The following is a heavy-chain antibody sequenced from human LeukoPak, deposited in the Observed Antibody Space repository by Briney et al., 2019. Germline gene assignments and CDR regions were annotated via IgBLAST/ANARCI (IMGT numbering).Heavy chain of an antibody. D-gene: IGHD1-26*01. J-gene: IGHJ5*02. V-gene: IGHV3-48*03. CDR1: GFTFSSYE. Sequence: GGSLRLSCAASGFTFSSYEMNWLRQAPGKGLEWVSYISSSGSTIYYADSVKGRFTISRDNAKNSLYLQMNSLRAEDTAVYYCAREGRGSPNWFDPWGQGTLVTVSS. CDR3: AREGRGSPNWFDP. CDR2: ISSSGSTI.